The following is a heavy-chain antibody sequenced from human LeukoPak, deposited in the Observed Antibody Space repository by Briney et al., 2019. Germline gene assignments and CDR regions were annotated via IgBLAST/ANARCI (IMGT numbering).Heavy chain of an antibody. CDR1: GFTFSSCW. V-gene: IGHV3-7*03. D-gene: IGHD3-22*01. CDR2: IKEDGSKK. J-gene: IGHJ4*02. CDR3: ATPLDYYDSSGYHQGGD. Sequence: PGGSLRLSCAASGFTFSSCWVTWVRQAPGKGLEWVANIKEDGSKKNYVDSVKGRFTIFRDNAKNSLYLQMNSLRAEDTAVYYCATPLDYYDSSGYHQGGDWGQGTLVTVPS.